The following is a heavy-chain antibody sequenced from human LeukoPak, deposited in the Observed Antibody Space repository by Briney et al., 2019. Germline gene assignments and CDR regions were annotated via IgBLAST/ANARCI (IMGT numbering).Heavy chain of an antibody. CDR3: AKDSRAVAELPDAFDI. V-gene: IGHV3-9*01. D-gene: IGHD6-19*01. CDR2: VSWNSGSI. J-gene: IGHJ3*02. Sequence: GGSLRLSCAASGFTFDDYAMHWVRQAPGKGLGWVSGVSWNSGSIGYADSVKGRFTISRDNAKNSLYLQMNSLRAEDTALYYCAKDSRAVAELPDAFDIWGQGTMVTVSS. CDR1: GFTFDDYA.